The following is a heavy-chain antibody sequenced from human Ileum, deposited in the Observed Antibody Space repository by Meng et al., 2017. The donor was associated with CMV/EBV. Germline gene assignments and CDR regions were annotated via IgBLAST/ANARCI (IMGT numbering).Heavy chain of an antibody. CDR1: GYTFTGYD. V-gene: IGHV1-2*02. D-gene: IGHD5-24*01. CDR3: ARSLGDGYPEDY. J-gene: IGHJ4*02. Sequence: ASVKVSCKASGYTFTGYDMHWVRQAPGQGLEWMGWINPNSGDTNYAQKFQGRVTMTRDTSISTAYMRLSSLRSDDTAVYYCARSLGDGYPEDYWGQGTLVTVSS. CDR2: INPNSGDT.